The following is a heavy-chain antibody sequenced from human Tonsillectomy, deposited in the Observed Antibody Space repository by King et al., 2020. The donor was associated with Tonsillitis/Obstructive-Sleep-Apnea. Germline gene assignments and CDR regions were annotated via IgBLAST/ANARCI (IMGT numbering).Heavy chain of an antibody. D-gene: IGHD2-8*02. CDR3: ARPYCTGGLCHFDC. J-gene: IGHJ4*02. Sequence: VQLVESGAEVKKPGESLKISCKTSRYSFTNYWIGWVRQMPGKGLEWMGIIYPGDCDTRYSPSFQGQVTISADKSISTAYLQWSSLKASDTAMYYCARPYCTGGLCHFDCWGQGTLVTVSS. V-gene: IGHV5-51*01. CDR2: IYPGDCDT. CDR1: RYSFTNYW.